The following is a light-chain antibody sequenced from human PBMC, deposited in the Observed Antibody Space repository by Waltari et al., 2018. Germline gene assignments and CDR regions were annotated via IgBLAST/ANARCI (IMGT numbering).Light chain of an antibody. Sequence: QSALTQPASVSGSPGQSITISCTGTNSDVGSSIYVSWYQQHPGKAPKLMIYEVTNRPSGLSNRFSGSKSGNTASLTITELQAEDEADYYCSSYAGNDLVIFGGGTKLTVL. CDR1: NSDVGSSIY. CDR3: SSYAGNDLVI. V-gene: IGLV2-14*01. CDR2: EVT. J-gene: IGLJ2*01.